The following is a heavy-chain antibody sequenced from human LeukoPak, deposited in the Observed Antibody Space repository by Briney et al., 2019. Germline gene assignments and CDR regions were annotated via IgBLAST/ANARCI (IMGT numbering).Heavy chain of an antibody. CDR2: IYYSGST. CDR1: GGSISSYY. J-gene: IGHJ6*02. CDR3: ARGTNWAYYGMDV. V-gene: IGHV4-59*01. D-gene: IGHD2-2*01. Sequence: SETLFLTCTVSGGSISSYYWSWIRQPPGKGLERIGYIYYSGSTNYNPSLKSRVTISVDTSKNQFSLKLSSVTAADTAVYYCARGTNWAYYGMDVWGQGTTVTVSS.